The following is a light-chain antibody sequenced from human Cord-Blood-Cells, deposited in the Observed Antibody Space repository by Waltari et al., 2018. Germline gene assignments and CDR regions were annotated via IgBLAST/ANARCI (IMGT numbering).Light chain of an antibody. CDR1: QSISSW. J-gene: IGKJ2*01. CDR2: DAS. Sequence: DIQMTQSPSTLSASVGERVTITGRASQSISSWLAWYQQKPGKAPELLIYDASSWESGVPARFSGSGSGTEFTLTISSLQPDDFATYYCQQYKSYSPTFGQGTKLEIK. CDR3: QQYKSYSPT. V-gene: IGKV1-5*01.